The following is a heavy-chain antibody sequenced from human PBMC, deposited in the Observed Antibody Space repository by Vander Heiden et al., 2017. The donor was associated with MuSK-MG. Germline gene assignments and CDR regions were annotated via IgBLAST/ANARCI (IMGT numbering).Heavy chain of an antibody. D-gene: IGHD5-18*01. CDR3: AKTEYSYGRMEGYFDY. Sequence: QVQLQESGPGLVKPSQTLSLTCTVSGGSIRSGGYYWSWLRQHPGKGLEWIGYIYYSVSTYYNPSLKSRVTISVDTSKNQFSLKLSSVTAADTAVYYCAKTEYSYGRMEGYFDYWGQGTLVTVSS. CDR2: IYYSVST. CDR1: GGSIRSGGYY. J-gene: IGHJ4*02. V-gene: IGHV4-31*03.